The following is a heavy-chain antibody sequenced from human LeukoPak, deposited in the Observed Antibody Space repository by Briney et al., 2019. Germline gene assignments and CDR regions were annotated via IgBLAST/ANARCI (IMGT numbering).Heavy chain of an antibody. J-gene: IGHJ4*02. CDR2: ISYDGSIN. Sequence: GRSLILSCAAAGFNFNSYAVHWVRQAPGKGVEWGAVISYDGSINFYAASVKVRFTISRDNSKNTLYLQMNSLSAEDSALYFCARARRYCGGGSCYFDYFFDYWGQGTLVTVSS. CDR1: GFNFNSYA. V-gene: IGHV3-30-3*01. D-gene: IGHD2-15*01. CDR3: ARARRYCGGGSCYFDYFFDY.